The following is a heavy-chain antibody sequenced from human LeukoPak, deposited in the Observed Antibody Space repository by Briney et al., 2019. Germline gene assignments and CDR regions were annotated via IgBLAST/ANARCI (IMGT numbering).Heavy chain of an antibody. Sequence: ASVKVSCKASGYTFTGYYMHWVRQAPGQGLEWMGWTNPNSGGTNYAQKFQGRVTMTRDTAISTAYMELSRLRSDDTAVYYCAREDDYDFWSGYLNWFDPWGQGTLVTVSS. CDR2: TNPNSGGT. D-gene: IGHD3-3*01. CDR1: GYTFTGYY. V-gene: IGHV1-2*02. J-gene: IGHJ5*02. CDR3: AREDDYDFWSGYLNWFDP.